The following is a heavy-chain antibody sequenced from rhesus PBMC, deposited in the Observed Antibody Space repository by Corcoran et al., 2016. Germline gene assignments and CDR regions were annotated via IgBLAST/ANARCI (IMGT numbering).Heavy chain of an antibody. Sequence: QVQLQESGPGLVKPSETLSLTCAVSGGSFSSYWWSWIRQPPGKGLEWIGEINGNSGCTNYTPSLKSRVTVSNDASKNQFSLILSSVTAADSAVYYCARGYSWNNVGWYFDLWGPGTPITISS. D-gene: IGHD1-20*01. CDR2: INGNSGCT. CDR3: ARGYSWNNVGWYFDL. J-gene: IGHJ2*01. V-gene: IGHV4-80*01. CDR1: GGSFSSYW.